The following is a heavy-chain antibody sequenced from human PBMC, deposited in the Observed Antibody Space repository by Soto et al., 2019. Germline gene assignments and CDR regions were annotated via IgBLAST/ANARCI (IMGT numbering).Heavy chain of an antibody. Sequence: QVQLQESGPGLVKPSETLSLTCTVSGGSVSSGSYYWSWIRQPPGKGLEWIGYIYYSGSTNYNPSLKSRVTISVDTSKNQFSLKLSSVTAADTAVYYCERDPVDTAMVPAGLDYWGQGTLVTVSS. CDR3: ERDPVDTAMVPAGLDY. D-gene: IGHD5-18*01. CDR1: GGSVSSGSYY. V-gene: IGHV4-61*01. CDR2: IYYSGST. J-gene: IGHJ4*02.